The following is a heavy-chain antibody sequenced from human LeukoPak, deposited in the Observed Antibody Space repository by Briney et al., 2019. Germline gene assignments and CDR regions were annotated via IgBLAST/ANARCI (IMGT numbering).Heavy chain of an antibody. CDR2: ISGSGAST. Sequence: GGSLRLSCLTSGFTLSTNAMSWVRQAPGKGLEWISGISGSGASTYYADSVKGRSTISRDDSRNTLYLQMNSLRGDDTAVYYCAKDVGKWESLHFFDYWGQGTLVTVSS. CDR1: GFTLSTNA. J-gene: IGHJ4*02. V-gene: IGHV3-23*01. D-gene: IGHD1-26*01. CDR3: AKDVGKWESLHFFDY.